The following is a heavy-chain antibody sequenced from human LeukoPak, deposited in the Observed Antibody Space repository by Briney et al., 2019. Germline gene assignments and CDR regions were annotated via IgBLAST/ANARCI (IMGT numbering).Heavy chain of an antibody. Sequence: KPSAPLSLTCAVSGSSISSGYYWGWLRQPPGTGLEWIGRIYHSGSTYYNPSLRSRVTISVYTSKNQVSLKLSSVTAADTAVYYCARREVGATILGGNYFDYWGQATLLTVSS. CDR2: IYHSGST. J-gene: IGHJ4*02. V-gene: IGHV4-38-2*01. CDR1: GSSISSGYY. CDR3: ARREVGATILGGNYFDY. D-gene: IGHD1-26*01.